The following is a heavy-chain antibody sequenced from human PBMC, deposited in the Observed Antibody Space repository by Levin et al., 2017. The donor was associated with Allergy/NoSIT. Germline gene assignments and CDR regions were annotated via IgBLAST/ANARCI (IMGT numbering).Heavy chain of an antibody. V-gene: IGHV4-39*01. CDR3: ARQKGEAIFGVANWFDP. CDR2: IYYSGST. Sequence: SETLSLTCTVSGGSISSSSYYWGWIRQPPGKGLEWIGSIYYSGSTYYNPSLKSRVTISVDTSKNQFSLKLSSVTAADTAVYYCARQKGEAIFGVANWFDPWGQGTLVTVSS. CDR1: GGSISSSSYY. D-gene: IGHD3-3*01. J-gene: IGHJ5*02.